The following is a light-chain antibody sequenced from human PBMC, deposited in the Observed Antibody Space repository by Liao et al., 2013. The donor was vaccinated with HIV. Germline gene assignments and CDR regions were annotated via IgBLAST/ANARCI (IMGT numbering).Light chain of an antibody. J-gene: IGLJ1*01. Sequence: SYELTQPPSVSVSPGQTARITCSGDALPREYGYWYQQRPGQAPVVVIYKDSERPSGIPERFSGSNSGNTATLTISRVEPGDEADYYCQLWDSSSDHPYVFGTGTQVTVL. CDR2: KDS. V-gene: IGLV3-25*02. CDR1: ALPREY. CDR3: QLWDSSSDHPYV.